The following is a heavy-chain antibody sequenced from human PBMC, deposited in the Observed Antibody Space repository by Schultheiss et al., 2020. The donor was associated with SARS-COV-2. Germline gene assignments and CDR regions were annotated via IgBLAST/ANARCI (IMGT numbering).Heavy chain of an antibody. D-gene: IGHD6-6*01. J-gene: IGHJ4*02. CDR2: IYHSGST. Sequence: SETLSLTCAVHGGSFSGYYWSWIRQPPGEGLEWIGEIYHSGSTNYNPSLKSRVTISVDTSKNQFSLKLSSVTAADTAVYYCARGGYSSSSRKYYFDYWGQGTLVTVSS. V-gene: IGHV4-34*01. CDR1: GGSFSGYY. CDR3: ARGGYSSSSRKYYFDY.